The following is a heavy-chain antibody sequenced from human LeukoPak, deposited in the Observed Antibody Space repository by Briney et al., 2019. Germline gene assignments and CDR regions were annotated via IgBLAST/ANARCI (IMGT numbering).Heavy chain of an antibody. J-gene: IGHJ4*02. D-gene: IGHD7-27*01. CDR2: IDPSDSDI. CDR1: GYSFTSYW. CDR3: VRQTAMGRSGDY. Sequence: GGSLKISCKASGYSFTSYWIGWVRQMPGKGLEWMGIIDPSDSDIRYTPSFQGQVTISADKSLSTAYLQWNSLKASDTAIYYCVRQTAMGRSGDYWGQGTLVTVSS. V-gene: IGHV5-51*01.